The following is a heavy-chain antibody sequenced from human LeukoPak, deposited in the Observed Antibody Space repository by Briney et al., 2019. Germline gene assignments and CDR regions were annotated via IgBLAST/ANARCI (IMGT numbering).Heavy chain of an antibody. CDR1: GGSISSSSYY. V-gene: IGHV4-39*02. CDR2: IYYSGST. CDR3: AREDSLSSRKGFKIAARSSFSWFDP. Sequence: SETLSLTCTVSGGSISSSSYYWGWIRQPPGKGLEWIGSIYYSGSTYYNPSLKSRVTISVDTSKNQFSLKLSSVTAADTAVYYCAREDSLSSRKGFKIAARSSFSWFDPWGQGTLVTVSS. D-gene: IGHD6-6*01. J-gene: IGHJ5*02.